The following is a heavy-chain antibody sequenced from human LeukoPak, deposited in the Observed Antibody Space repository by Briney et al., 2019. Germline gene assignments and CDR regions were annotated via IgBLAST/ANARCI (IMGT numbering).Heavy chain of an antibody. Sequence: ASVKVSCKASGYTFTGYYMHWVRQAPGQGLEWMGWSSAYNGNTNYAQKLQGRVTMTTDTSMSTAYMELRSLRSDDTAVYYCARGGSSGWRTPNDDYWGQGTLVTVSS. J-gene: IGHJ4*02. V-gene: IGHV1-18*04. CDR3: ARGGSSGWRTPNDDY. D-gene: IGHD6-19*01. CDR2: SSAYNGNT. CDR1: GYTFTGYY.